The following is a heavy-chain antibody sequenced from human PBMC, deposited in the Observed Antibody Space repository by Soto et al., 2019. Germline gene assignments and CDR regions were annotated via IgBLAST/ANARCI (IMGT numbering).Heavy chain of an antibody. CDR3: ARREVKYAGAFDI. D-gene: IGHD3-3*01. CDR2: MNPNSGNT. J-gene: IGHJ3*02. Sequence: ASVKVSCKASGYTFTSYDINWVRQATGQGLEWMGWMNPNSGNTNYAQKLQGRVTMTTDTSTSTAYMELRSLRSDDTAVYYCARREVKYAGAFDIWGQGTMVTVSS. V-gene: IGHV1-18*01. CDR1: GYTFTSYD.